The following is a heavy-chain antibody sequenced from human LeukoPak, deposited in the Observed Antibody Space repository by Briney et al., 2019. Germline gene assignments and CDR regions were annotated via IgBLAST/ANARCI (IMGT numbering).Heavy chain of an antibody. CDR2: IYSGGST. CDR3: ARVGYGDYSSYYYYYMDV. CDR1: GFPYTSYS. V-gene: IGHV3-53*01. Sequence: PGGSLRLSCAASGFPYTSYSMNWVRQAPGKGLEWVSVIYSGGSTYYADSVKGRFTISRDNSKNTLYLQMNSLRAEDTAVYYCARVGYGDYSSYYYYYMDVWGKGTTVTVSS. J-gene: IGHJ6*03. D-gene: IGHD4-17*01.